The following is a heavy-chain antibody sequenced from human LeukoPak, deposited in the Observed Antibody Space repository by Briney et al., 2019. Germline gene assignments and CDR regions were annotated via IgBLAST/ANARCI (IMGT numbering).Heavy chain of an antibody. CDR1: GFTFSSYA. CDR3: AKDHPDCSGGSCYPENDY. CDR2: ISGSGGGT. D-gene: IGHD2-15*01. V-gene: IGHV3-23*01. Sequence: HSGGSLRLSCAASGFTFSSYAMSWVRQAPGKGLEWVSAISGSGGGTYYADSVKGRITISREHSKNTLYLQMNSLRVEDTAVYYCAKDHPDCSGGSCYPENDYWGQGTLVTVSS. J-gene: IGHJ4*02.